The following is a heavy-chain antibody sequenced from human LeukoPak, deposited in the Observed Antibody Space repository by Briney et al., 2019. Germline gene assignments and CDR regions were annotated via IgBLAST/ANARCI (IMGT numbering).Heavy chain of an antibody. CDR3: ARNNGMDV. V-gene: IGHV3-7*03. Sequence: GGSLRLSRAASGFALSSHWMTWVRQVPGRGPEWVANVNRDGSETYYLDFVKGRFTISKDNAKNSLYLQMNCLRAEDTALYHCARNNGMDVWGQGTTVIVSS. CDR1: GFALSSHW. J-gene: IGHJ6*02. CDR2: VNRDGSET.